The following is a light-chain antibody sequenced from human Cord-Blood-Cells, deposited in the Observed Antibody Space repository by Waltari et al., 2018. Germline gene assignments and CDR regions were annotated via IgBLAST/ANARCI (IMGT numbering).Light chain of an antibody. CDR1: SSDVGGYNY. J-gene: IGLJ3*02. CDR2: DVS. CDR3: SSYTSSSTWV. V-gene: IGLV2-14*01. Sequence: QSALTQPASVSGSPGQSITISCTGTSSDVGGYNYVSWYQQHPGKAPILMIYDVSKRRSGVANRCSGSKSGNTASLTISGLQAEDEADYYCSSYTSSSTWVFGGGTKLTVL.